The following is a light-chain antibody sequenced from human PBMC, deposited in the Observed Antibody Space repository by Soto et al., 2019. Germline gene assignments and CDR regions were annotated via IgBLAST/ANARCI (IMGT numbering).Light chain of an antibody. CDR3: QQNYNTRA. V-gene: IGKV1-39*01. CDR1: QNIRNY. CDR2: AAS. Sequence: DIQMTQSPSSLSASVGDRVTITCRASQNIRNYLNWYQQKPGKAPELLIYAASSLQVGVPSRFSGSGSGTDFNLTISSLHPEDFATYYCQQNYNTRAFGQGTRVEIK. J-gene: IGKJ1*01.